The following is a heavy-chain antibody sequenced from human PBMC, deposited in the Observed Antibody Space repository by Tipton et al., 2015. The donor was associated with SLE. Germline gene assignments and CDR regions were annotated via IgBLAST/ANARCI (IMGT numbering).Heavy chain of an antibody. CDR1: GFTFSSYA. Sequence: GSLRLSCTTSGFTFSSYAMSWVRQAPGKGLEWVSAISGSGGSTYYADSVKGRFTISRDNAKNSLYLQMNSLRAEDTATYYCARESQGSHKNNWFDPWGQGTLVTVAS. CDR2: ISGSGGST. J-gene: IGHJ5*02. D-gene: IGHD3-10*01. CDR3: ARESQGSHKNNWFDP. V-gene: IGHV3-23*01.